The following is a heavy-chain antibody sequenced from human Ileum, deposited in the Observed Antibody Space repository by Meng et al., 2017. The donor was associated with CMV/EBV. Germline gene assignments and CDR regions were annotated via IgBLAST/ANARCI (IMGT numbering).Heavy chain of an antibody. V-gene: IGHV3-21*01. Sequence: GESLKISCAGSGFTFSSYFMNWVRQPPGKGPEWVSSITSSSSYIFYADSVKGRFTISRDNAKNSLYLQMNSLRAEDTAVYYCTRDDLGSNWGQGTLVTVSS. J-gene: IGHJ4*02. CDR2: ITSSSSYI. CDR3: TRDDLGSN. CDR1: GFTFSSYF.